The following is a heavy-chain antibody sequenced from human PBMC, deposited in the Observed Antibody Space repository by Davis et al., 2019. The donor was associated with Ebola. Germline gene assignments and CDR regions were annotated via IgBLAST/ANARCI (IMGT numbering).Heavy chain of an antibody. CDR3: ARGGGSGGY. D-gene: IGHD6-25*01. CDR1: GGSISSSY. V-gene: IGHV4-59*01. Sequence: SETLSLTCTVSGGSISSSYWSWIRQPPGKGLEWIGYIYYSGSTNYNPSLKSRVTISVDTSKNQFSLKLSSVTAADTAVYYCARGGGSGGYWGQGTLVTVSS. J-gene: IGHJ4*02. CDR2: IYYSGST.